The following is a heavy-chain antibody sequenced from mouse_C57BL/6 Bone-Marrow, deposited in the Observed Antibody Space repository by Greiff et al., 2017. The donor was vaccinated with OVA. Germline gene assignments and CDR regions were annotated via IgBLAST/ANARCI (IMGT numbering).Heavy chain of an antibody. Sequence: VQLQQSGAELVRPGASVKLSCTASGFNIKDDYMHWVKQRPEQGLEWIGWIDPENGDTEYASKFQGKATITADTSSNTAYLQRSSLTSEDSAVYYCTTPIYYDYDWFAYWGQGTLVTVSA. J-gene: IGHJ3*01. CDR1: GFNIKDDY. CDR3: TTPIYYDYDWFAY. CDR2: IDPENGDT. V-gene: IGHV14-4*01. D-gene: IGHD2-4*01.